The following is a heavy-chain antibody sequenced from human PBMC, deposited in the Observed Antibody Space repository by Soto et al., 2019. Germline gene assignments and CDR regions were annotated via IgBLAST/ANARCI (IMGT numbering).Heavy chain of an antibody. D-gene: IGHD3-10*01. V-gene: IGHV3-23*01. J-gene: IGHJ3*02. CDR3: AKDWGDYYYGSGSYYNRAFDI. Sequence: GGSLRLSCAASGFTFSSYAMSWVRQAPGKGLEWVSAISGSGGSTYYADSVKGRFTISRDNSKNTLYLQMNSLRAEDTAVYYCAKDWGDYYYGSGSYYNRAFDIWGQGTMVTVSS. CDR1: GFTFSSYA. CDR2: ISGSGGST.